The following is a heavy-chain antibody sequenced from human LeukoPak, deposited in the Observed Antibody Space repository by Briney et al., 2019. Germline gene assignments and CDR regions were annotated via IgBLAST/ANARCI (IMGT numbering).Heavy chain of an antibody. CDR2: IYHSGST. V-gene: IGHV4-38-2*02. CDR3: ARDGAWYYDFWSGYYISYYFDY. D-gene: IGHD3-3*01. Sequence: SETLSLTCTVSGASISSGYYWGWIRQPPGKGLEWIGSIYHSGSTYYNPSLKSRVTISVDTSKNQFSLKLSSVTAADTAVYYCARDGAWYYDFWSGYYISYYFDYWGQGTLVTVSS. CDR1: GASISSGYY. J-gene: IGHJ4*02.